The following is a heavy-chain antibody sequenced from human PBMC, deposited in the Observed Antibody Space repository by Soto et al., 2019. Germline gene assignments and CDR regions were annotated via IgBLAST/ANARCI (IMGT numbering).Heavy chain of an antibody. V-gene: IGHV4-34*01. Sequence: LSLTCAVYGGSFSGYYWSWIRQPPGKGLEWIGEINHSGSTNYNPSLKSRVTISVDTSKNQFSLKLSSVTAADTAVYYCARRIAAARQINWFDPWGQLTLVTVSS. J-gene: IGHJ5*02. CDR1: GGSFSGYY. CDR2: INHSGST. D-gene: IGHD6-13*01. CDR3: ARRIAAARQINWFDP.